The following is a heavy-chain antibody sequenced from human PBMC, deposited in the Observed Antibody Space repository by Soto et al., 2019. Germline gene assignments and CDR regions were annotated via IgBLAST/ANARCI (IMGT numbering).Heavy chain of an antibody. J-gene: IGHJ4*02. CDR1: GFIFSNYG. CDR2: IWYDGSNT. V-gene: IGHV3-33*01. Sequence: GGSLRLSCAASGFIFSNYGMHWVRQAPGKGLEWVAIIWYDGSNTYSADSVKGRFTISRDNSKNTLYLQMNSLRAEDTAVYYCARDPEMATINCFDYWGQGTLVTVSS. D-gene: IGHD5-12*01. CDR3: ARDPEMATINCFDY.